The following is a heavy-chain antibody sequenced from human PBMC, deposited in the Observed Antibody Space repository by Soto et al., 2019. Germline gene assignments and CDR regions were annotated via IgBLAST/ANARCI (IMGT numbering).Heavy chain of an antibody. D-gene: IGHD2-15*01. Sequence: ASVKVSCKVSRYTLTELSMHWVRQAPGKGLEWMGGFDPEDGETIYAQKFQGRVTMTEDTSTDTAYMELSSLRSEDTAVYYCATGVSIVQAFLDYWGQGXLVTVSS. J-gene: IGHJ4*02. CDR3: ATGVSIVQAFLDY. CDR1: RYTLTELS. CDR2: FDPEDGET. V-gene: IGHV1-24*01.